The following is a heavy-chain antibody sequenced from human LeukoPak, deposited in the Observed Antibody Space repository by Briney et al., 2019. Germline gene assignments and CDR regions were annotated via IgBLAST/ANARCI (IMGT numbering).Heavy chain of an antibody. CDR1: GFTFSSYA. CDR3: AKESRVGYYYFDY. CDR2: ISYDGSNK. Sequence: GGSLRLSCAASGFTFSSYAMHWVRQAPGKGLEWVAFISYDGSNKYYADSVKGRFTISRDNSKNTLYLQMNSLRAEDTTVYYCAKESRVGYYYFDYWGQGTLVTVSS. J-gene: IGHJ4*02. D-gene: IGHD3-22*01. V-gene: IGHV3-30*04.